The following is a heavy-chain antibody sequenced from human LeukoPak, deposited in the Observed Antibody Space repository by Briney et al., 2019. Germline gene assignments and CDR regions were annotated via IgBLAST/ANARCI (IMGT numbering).Heavy chain of an antibody. CDR1: GGSFSGYY. D-gene: IGHD3-9*01. V-gene: IGHV4-34*01. CDR2: INHSGST. CDR3: ARRRSLTGYYKVPRFDY. Sequence: PSETLSLTCAVYGGSFSGYYWSWIRQPPGKGLEWIGEINHSGSTNYNPSLKSRVTISVDTSKNQFSLKLSSVTAADTAVYYCARRRSLTGYYKVPRFDYWGQGTLVTVSS. J-gene: IGHJ4*02.